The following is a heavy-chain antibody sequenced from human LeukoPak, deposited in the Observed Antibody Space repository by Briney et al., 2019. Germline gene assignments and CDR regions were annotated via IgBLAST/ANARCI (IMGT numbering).Heavy chain of an antibody. D-gene: IGHD3-22*01. CDR2: IWYDGSNK. J-gene: IGHJ3*02. CDR1: GFTFSSYG. V-gene: IGHV3-33*06. CDR3: AKQAYDSSGYYYDAFDI. Sequence: GGPLRLSCAASGFTFSSYGMHWVRQAPGKGLEWVAVIWYDGSNKYYADSVKGRFTISRDNSKNTLYLQMNSLRAEDTAVYYCAKQAYDSSGYYYDAFDIWGQGTMVTVSS.